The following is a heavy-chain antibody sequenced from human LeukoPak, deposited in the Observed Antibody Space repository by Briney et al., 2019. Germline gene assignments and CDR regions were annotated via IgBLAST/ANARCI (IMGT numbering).Heavy chain of an antibody. D-gene: IGHD3-22*01. CDR1: GGSFSGYY. Sequence: PSETLSLTCAVYGGSFSGYYWSWIRQPPGKGLEWIGEINHSGSTNYNPSLKSRVTISVDTSKNQFSLKLSSVTAADTAVYYCASFSGDSSGYYSPNWFDPWGQGTLVTVSS. CDR2: INHSGST. J-gene: IGHJ5*02. CDR3: ASFSGDSSGYYSPNWFDP. V-gene: IGHV4-34*01.